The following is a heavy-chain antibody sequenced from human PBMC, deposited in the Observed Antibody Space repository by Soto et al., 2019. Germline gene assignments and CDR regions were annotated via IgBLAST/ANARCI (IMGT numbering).Heavy chain of an antibody. V-gene: IGHV1-2*02. CDR2: INPKSGYT. D-gene: IGHD1-26*01. J-gene: IGHJ4*02. CDR1: GYTFTGDY. CDR3: ARYTGSNSLFDS. Sequence: QVQLVQSGAEVKKPGASVSVSCTASGYTFTGDYLHWVRQAPGQGLEWMAWINPKSGYTKSAQKFQARVTLTRDTSSSTAYMELRSLRSEDTAVYFCARYTGSNSLFDSWGQGTLVTVSS.